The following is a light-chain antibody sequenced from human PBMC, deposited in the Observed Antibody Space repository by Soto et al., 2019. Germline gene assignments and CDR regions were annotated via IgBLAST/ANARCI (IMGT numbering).Light chain of an antibody. CDR1: SGDIGANNY. CDR2: EAA. CDR3: TSYTSASTLV. Sequence: QSALTQPASVSGSPGQSITISCTGTSGDIGANNYVSWYQHHPGKAPKILIYEAANRPSGTSHRFSGSKSGNTASLTISGLQAEDEADYFCTSYTSASTLVFSGGTKLTVL. J-gene: IGLJ2*01. V-gene: IGLV2-14*01.